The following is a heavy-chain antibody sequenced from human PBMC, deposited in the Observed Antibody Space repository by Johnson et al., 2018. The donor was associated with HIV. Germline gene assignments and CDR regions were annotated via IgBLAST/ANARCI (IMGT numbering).Heavy chain of an antibody. Sequence: VRLVESGGGLIQPGGSLRLSCAASGFTVSSNYMSWVRQAPGKGLEWVSVIYSGGSTYYADSVKGRFTISRDNSKNTLYLQMNSLRAEDTAVYYCARGRYTTAEWDDAFDIWGQGTMVTVSS. CDR3: ARGRYTTAEWDDAFDI. J-gene: IGHJ3*02. V-gene: IGHV3-53*01. CDR1: GFTVSSNY. D-gene: IGHD1-26*01. CDR2: IYSGGST.